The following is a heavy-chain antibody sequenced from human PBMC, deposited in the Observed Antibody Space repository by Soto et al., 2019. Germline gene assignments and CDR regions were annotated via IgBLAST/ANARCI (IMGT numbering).Heavy chain of an antibody. Sequence: GGSLRLSCAPSGFTFSSYGMHWVRQAPGKGLEWVAVIWFDGSNKFYADSVKGRFTISRDNSKNTVSLQMNSLRDEDSAAYYCATTGPYWGQGTLVTVSS. CDR2: IWFDGSNK. CDR1: GFTFSSYG. V-gene: IGHV3-33*01. J-gene: IGHJ4*02. CDR3: ATTGPY.